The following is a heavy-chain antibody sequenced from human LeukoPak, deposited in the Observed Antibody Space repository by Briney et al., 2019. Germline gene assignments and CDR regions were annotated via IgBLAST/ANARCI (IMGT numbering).Heavy chain of an antibody. CDR3: ATDSSSIAAAEFDY. Sequence: ASVKISCKVSGYTFTDSYMHWVQQAPGKGLEWMGLVDPEDGETIYAEKFQGRVTITADTSTDTAYMELSSLRSEDTAVYYCATDSSSIAAAEFDYWGQGTLVTVSS. J-gene: IGHJ4*02. CDR2: VDPEDGET. CDR1: GYTFTDSY. D-gene: IGHD6-13*01. V-gene: IGHV1-69-2*01.